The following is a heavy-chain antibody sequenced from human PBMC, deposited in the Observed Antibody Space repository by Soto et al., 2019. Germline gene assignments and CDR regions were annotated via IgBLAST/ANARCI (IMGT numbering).Heavy chain of an antibody. J-gene: IGHJ6*02. D-gene: IGHD5-18*01. CDR1: GGSIRSGGYY. CDR2: IYYSGST. Sequence: LSLTCTVSGGSIRSGGYYWSWVRQRPRRGLEWIGNIYYSGSTYYNPSLKSRLTISVDTSKNQFSLNLSSVTAADTAVYYCARDRLIATAGTARHYFGLDVWGQGTTVTVSS. CDR3: ARDRLIATAGTARHYFGLDV. V-gene: IGHV4-31*03.